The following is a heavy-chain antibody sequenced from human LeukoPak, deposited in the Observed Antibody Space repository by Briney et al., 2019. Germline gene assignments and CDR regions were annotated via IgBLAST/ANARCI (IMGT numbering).Heavy chain of an antibody. CDR1: GFTFSTYA. CDR3: AREGFYFFDF. V-gene: IGHV3-7*01. J-gene: IGHJ4*01. Sequence: HGGSLRLSCAASGFTFSTYAKRWVRQAPGKGLECVSNIKQDGSEKTYADSVRGRFTIFRDNAKDSVYLQMNSLRAEDSAIYYCAREGFYFFDFWGQGTLVTVSS. CDR2: IKQDGSEK.